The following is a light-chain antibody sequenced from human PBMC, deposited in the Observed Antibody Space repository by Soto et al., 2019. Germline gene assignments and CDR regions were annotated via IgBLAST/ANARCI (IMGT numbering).Light chain of an antibody. V-gene: IGKV1-5*03. Sequence: DIQMTQSPSTLSGSVGDRVTITCRASQTISSWLAWYQQKQGKAPKLLIYKASTLKSGVPSRFRGSGSGTEFTLTISSLQPEDFETYYCQQSYSNPITFGQGTRLEIK. CDR2: KAS. J-gene: IGKJ5*01. CDR1: QTISSW. CDR3: QQSYSNPIT.